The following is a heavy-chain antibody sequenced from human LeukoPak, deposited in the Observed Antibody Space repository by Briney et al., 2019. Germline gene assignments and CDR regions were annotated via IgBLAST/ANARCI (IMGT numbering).Heavy chain of an antibody. Sequence: PSETLSLTCTVSGGSISIYYWSWIRQPPGKGLEWIGYIYYSGSTNYNPSLKSRVTISVDTSKNQFSLKLSSVTAADTAVYYCARTTMVRGVGDAFDIWGQGTMVTVSS. J-gene: IGHJ3*02. CDR1: GGSISIYY. CDR2: IYYSGST. CDR3: ARTTMVRGVGDAFDI. D-gene: IGHD3-10*01. V-gene: IGHV4-59*01.